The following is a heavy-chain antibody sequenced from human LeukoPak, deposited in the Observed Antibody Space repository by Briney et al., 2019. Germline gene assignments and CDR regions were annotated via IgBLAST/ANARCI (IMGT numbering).Heavy chain of an antibody. J-gene: IGHJ6*03. Sequence: SETLSLTCTVSGGSISSYYWSWIRQPPGKGLEWIGYIYYSGSTNYNPSLKSRVTISVDTSKNQFSLKLSSVTAADTAVYYCARAGGLLPFDYYYMDVWGKGTTVTISS. CDR3: ARAGGLLPFDYYYMDV. CDR2: IYYSGST. CDR1: GGSISSYY. V-gene: IGHV4-59*01. D-gene: IGHD3-3*01.